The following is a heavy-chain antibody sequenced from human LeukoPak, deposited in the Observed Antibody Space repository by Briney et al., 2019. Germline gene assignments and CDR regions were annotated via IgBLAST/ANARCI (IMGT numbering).Heavy chain of an antibody. CDR2: IHSSGST. J-gene: IGHJ4*02. V-gene: IGHV4-4*07. D-gene: IGHD3-16*02. CDR1: GVSISSYY. Sequence: SETLSLTCTVSGVSISSYYWSWVRQPAGKGLEWLGRIHSSGSTNYNPSLKSRVTMSVDTSKNQFSLKLSSVTAADTAVYYCARGRVITHDVTFDYWGQGTLVTVSS. CDR3: ARGRVITHDVTFDY.